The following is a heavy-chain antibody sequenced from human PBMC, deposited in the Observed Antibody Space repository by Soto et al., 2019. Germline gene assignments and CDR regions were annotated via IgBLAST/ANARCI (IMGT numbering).Heavy chain of an antibody. D-gene: IGHD5-12*01. CDR3: ARDPQRRDGYNFDS. CDR1: GYTFSSHD. CDR2: INPRSGRT. V-gene: IGHV1-46*01. Sequence: PSLKVSCRASGYTFSSHDLHWVRQAPGQGLEWMEIINPRSGRTSYAQKFQGRFTISRDNAKKALSLEMNSLRVDDTAVYYCARDPQRRDGYNFDSWGPGTLVTVSS. J-gene: IGHJ4*02.